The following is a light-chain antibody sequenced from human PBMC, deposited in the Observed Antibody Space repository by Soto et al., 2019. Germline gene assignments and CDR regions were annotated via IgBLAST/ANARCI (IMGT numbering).Light chain of an antibody. CDR1: QSISTSY. V-gene: IGKV3D-20*02. J-gene: IGKJ5*01. CDR3: QQRNIWPPVT. Sequence: EIVLTQSPGTLSLSPGERATLSCRASQSISTSYLAWYQQKPGQAPRLLIYGASTRATGIPDRFTGRGSGTDFSLTISSLEPEDSAIYYCQQRNIWPPVTFGQGTRLEIK. CDR2: GAS.